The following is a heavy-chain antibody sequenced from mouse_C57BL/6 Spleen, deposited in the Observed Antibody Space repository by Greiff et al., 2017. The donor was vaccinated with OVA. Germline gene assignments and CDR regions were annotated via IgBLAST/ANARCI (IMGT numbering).Heavy chain of an antibody. Sequence: QVQLQQPGAELVRPGTSVKMSCKASGYTFTSYWMHWVKQRPGQGLEWIGVIDPADSYTNYNQKFKGKATLTVDTSSSTAYMQLSSLTSEDSAVYYCARKRNYYGSIAMDYWGQGTSVTVSS. CDR3: ARKRNYYGSIAMDY. J-gene: IGHJ4*01. D-gene: IGHD1-1*01. CDR2: IDPADSYT. V-gene: IGHV1-59*01. CDR1: GYTFTSYW.